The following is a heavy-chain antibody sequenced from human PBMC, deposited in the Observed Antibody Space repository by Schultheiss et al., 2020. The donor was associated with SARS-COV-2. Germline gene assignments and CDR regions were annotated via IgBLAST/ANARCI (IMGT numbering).Heavy chain of an antibody. J-gene: IGHJ6*02. CDR3: AKKGGVGATTVYYYYYYGMDV. CDR2: IWYDGSNK. Sequence: GGSLRLSCAASGFTVSSNYMSWVRQAPGKGLEWVAVIWYDGSNKYYADSVKGRFTISRDNSKNTVYLQMNSLRAEDTAVYYCAKKGGVGATTVYYYYYYGMDVWGQGTTVTVSS. V-gene: IGHV3-30*02. CDR1: GFTVSSNY. D-gene: IGHD1-26*01.